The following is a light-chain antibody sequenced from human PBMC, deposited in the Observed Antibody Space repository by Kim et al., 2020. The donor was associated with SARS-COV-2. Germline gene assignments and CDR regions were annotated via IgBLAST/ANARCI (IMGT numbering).Light chain of an antibody. J-gene: IGLJ2*01. CDR3: NSRDSNDNVV. CDR1: SLRSYY. Sequence: SSELTQDPAVSVALGRTVRITCQGDSLRSYYATWYQQKPGQAPILVIYGKNNRPSGIPDRFSVSSSGNTASLTITGTQAGDEADYYCNSRDSNDNVVFG. V-gene: IGLV3-19*01. CDR2: GKN.